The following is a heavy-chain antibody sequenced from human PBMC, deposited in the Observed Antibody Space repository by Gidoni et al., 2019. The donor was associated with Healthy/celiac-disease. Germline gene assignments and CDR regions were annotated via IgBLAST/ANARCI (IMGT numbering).Heavy chain of an antibody. D-gene: IGHD1-26*01. CDR1: GFTFTSPA. V-gene: IGHV1-58*01. J-gene: IGHJ4*02. Sequence: QMQLVQSGPEVKKPGNSVKVSCQASGFTFTSPAVPWVRQARGQRLGWIGRIDVGSGNTNYAQKFQERVTITRDMSTSTAYMELSSLRSEDTAVYYWAAEELIVGATSYYFDYWGQGTLVTVSS. CDR3: AAEELIVGATSYYFDY. CDR2: IDVGSGNT.